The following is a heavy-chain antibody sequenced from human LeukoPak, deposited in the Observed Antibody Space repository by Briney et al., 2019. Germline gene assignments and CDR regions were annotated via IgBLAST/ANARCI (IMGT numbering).Heavy chain of an antibody. Sequence: AASVKVSCKASGYTFTSYGISWVRQAPGQGLEWMGWISTYNANTNYAQKVQGRVTMTTDTSTSTAYMELRSLRSDDTAVYYCARDSVAAGSPDYWGQGTLVTVSS. D-gene: IGHD6-13*01. V-gene: IGHV1-18*01. CDR2: ISTYNANT. CDR3: ARDSVAAGSPDY. CDR1: GYTFTSYG. J-gene: IGHJ4*02.